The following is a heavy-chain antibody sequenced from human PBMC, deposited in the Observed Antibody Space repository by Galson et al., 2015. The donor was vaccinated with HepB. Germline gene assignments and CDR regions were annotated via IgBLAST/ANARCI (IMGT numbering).Heavy chain of an antibody. V-gene: IGHV3-30*18. J-gene: IGHJ4*02. CDR1: GFTFSSYG. Sequence: SLRLSCAASGFTFSSYGMHWVRQAPGKGLEWVAVISYDGSNKYYADSVKGRFTISRDNSKNTLYLQMNSLRAEDTAVYYCANQMTTVTTVDYWGQGTLVTVSS. CDR2: ISYDGSNK. D-gene: IGHD4-17*01. CDR3: ANQMTTVTTVDY.